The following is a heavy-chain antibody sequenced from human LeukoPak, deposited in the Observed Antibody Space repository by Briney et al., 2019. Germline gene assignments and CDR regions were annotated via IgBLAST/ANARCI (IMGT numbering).Heavy chain of an antibody. CDR2: ISGSGGST. J-gene: IGHJ4*02. CDR1: GFTFTNAW. D-gene: IGHD3-3*01. CDR3: AKGPVRFVDFDY. V-gene: IGHV3-23*01. Sequence: GGSLRLSCAASGFTFTNAWMSWVCQAPGKGLEWVSAISGSGGSTYYADSVKGRFTISRDNSKNTLYLQMNSLRAEDTAVFYCAKGPVRFVDFDYWGQGTLVTVSS.